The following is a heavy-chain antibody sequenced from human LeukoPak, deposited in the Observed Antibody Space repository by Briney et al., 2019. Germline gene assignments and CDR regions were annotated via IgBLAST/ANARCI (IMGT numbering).Heavy chain of an antibody. CDR2: IYTSGST. V-gene: IGHV4-4*07. CDR1: GGSISSYY. CDR3: ARDAALSGYYYYYMDV. Sequence: SETLSLTCIVSGGSISSYYWSWIRQPAGKGLEWIGRIYTSGSTNYNPSLKSRVTMSVDTSKNQFSLKLTSVTAADTAVYYCARDAALSGYYYYYMDVWGKGTTVTVSS. J-gene: IGHJ6*03. D-gene: IGHD6-13*01.